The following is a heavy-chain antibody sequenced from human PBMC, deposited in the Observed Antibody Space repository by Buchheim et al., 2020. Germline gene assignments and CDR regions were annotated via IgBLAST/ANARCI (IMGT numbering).Heavy chain of an antibody. D-gene: IGHD3-10*01. J-gene: IGHJ4*02. Sequence: QVQLVESGGGVVQPGRSLRLSCAASGFTFSSYGMHWVRQAPGKGLEWVAVIWYDGSNKYYADSVKGRFTISRDNSKTTLYLQMNSLRAEDTAVYYCARDRWPPYYYGSGSYHSEFDYWGQGTL. V-gene: IGHV3-33*01. CDR3: ARDRWPPYYYGSGSYHSEFDY. CDR2: IWYDGSNK. CDR1: GFTFSSYG.